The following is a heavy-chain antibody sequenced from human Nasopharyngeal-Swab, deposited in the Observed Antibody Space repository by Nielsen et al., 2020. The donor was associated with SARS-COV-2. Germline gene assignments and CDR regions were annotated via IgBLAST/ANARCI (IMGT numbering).Heavy chain of an antibody. V-gene: IGHV1-3*01. D-gene: IGHD3-3*01. Sequence: WVRQAPGQRLEWMGWINAGNGNTKYSQKFQGRVTITRDTSASTAYMELSSLRSEDTAVYYCARDKGLRFLEWLPLKGFTGWFDPWGQGTLVTVSS. CDR3: ARDKGLRFLEWLPLKGFTGWFDP. CDR2: INAGNGNT. J-gene: IGHJ5*02.